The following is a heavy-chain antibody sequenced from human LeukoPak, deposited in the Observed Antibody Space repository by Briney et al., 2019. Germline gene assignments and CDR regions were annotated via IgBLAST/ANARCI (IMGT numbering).Heavy chain of an antibody. D-gene: IGHD6-6*01. V-gene: IGHV4-34*01. CDR1: GGSFSGYY. CDR2: INHSGST. CDR3: VVSAARRSDY. Sequence: SETLSLTCAVYGGSFSGYYWSWIRQPPGKGLEWIGEINHSGSTNYNPSLKSRVTISVDTSKNQFSLKLSSVTAADTAVYYCVVSAARRSDYWGQGTLVTVSS. J-gene: IGHJ4*02.